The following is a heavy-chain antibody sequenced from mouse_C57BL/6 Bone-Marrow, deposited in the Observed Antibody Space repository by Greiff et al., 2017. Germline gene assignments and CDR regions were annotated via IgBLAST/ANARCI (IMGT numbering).Heavy chain of an antibody. V-gene: IGHV14-3*01. J-gene: IGHJ4*01. CDR2: IDPANGNT. Sequence: VQLQQSVAELVRPGASVKLSCTASGFNIKNTYMHWVKQRPEQGLEWIGRIDPANGNTKYAPKFQGKATITADTSSNTAYLQLSSLTSEDTAIYYCARPLLLRFYVYYAMDYWGQGTSVTVSS. CDR1: GFNIKNTY. CDR3: ARPLLLRFYVYYAMDY. D-gene: IGHD1-1*01.